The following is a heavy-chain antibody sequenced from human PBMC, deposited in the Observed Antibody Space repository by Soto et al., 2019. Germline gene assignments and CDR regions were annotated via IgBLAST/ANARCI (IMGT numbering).Heavy chain of an antibody. CDR2: IGGSGGST. D-gene: IGHD6-19*01. J-gene: IGHJ4*01. Sequence: XGSLRVQCAAAGCTLSSNAIRWRRQATGKGQAWVSAIGGSGGSTYYVDSVKGRFTISRDNSKNTLYLQMSGLSAEDEAVSSFALHHGIAGAGPFHYWGHGT. CDR3: ALHHGIAGAGPFHY. V-gene: IGHV3-23*02. CDR1: GCTLSSNA.